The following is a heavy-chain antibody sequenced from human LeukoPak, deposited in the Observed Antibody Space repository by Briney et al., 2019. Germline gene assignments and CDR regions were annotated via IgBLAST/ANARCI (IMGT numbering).Heavy chain of an antibody. J-gene: IGHJ4*02. D-gene: IGHD3-3*01. CDR3: AREARGGEYDFWSGPDY. Sequence: GGSLRLSCAASGFTFSSYSMNWVRQAPGKGLEWVSSISSSSSYIYYADSVKGRFTISRDNAKNSLYLQMNSLRAEGTAVYYCAREARGGEYDFWSGPDYWGQGTLVTVSS. V-gene: IGHV3-21*01. CDR1: GFTFSSYS. CDR2: ISSSSSYI.